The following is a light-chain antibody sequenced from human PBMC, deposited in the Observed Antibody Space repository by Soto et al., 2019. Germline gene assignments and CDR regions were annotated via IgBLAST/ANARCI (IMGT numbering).Light chain of an antibody. CDR3: QQRSNWPPSIT. CDR1: QSVRSSY. J-gene: IGKJ5*01. CDR2: DAS. V-gene: IGKV3D-20*02. Sequence: EVVMRQSPATLSVSPGEGATLSCRASQSVRSSYLAWYQQKPGQAPRLLIYDASTRATGVPARFSASGSGTDFSLTISSLEPEDFAIYYCQQRSNWPPSITFGQGTRLEIK.